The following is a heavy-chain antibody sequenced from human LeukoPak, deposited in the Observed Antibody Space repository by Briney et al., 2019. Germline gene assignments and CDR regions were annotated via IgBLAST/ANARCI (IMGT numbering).Heavy chain of an antibody. CDR2: INTGNGIT. CDR1: GYTFTNYA. V-gene: IGHV1-3*04. D-gene: IGHD1-26*01. CDR3: AREGSSGSYFDY. Sequence: ASVKVSCKASGYTFTNYAMHWVRQAPGQRLERMGWINTGNGITKYSQKFQGRVTITRDTSASTAHMELSSLRSEDTAVYYCAREGSSGSYFDYWGQGTLVTVSS. J-gene: IGHJ4*02.